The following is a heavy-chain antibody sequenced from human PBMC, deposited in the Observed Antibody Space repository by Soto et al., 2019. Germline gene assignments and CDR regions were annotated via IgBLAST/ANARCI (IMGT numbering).Heavy chain of an antibody. J-gene: IGHJ6*02. CDR2: ISYDGSNK. D-gene: IGHD6-6*01. Sequence: HAGGSLRLSCAASGFTFSSYDMHWVRQAPGKGLEWVAVISYDGSNKYYADSVKGRFTISRDNSKNTLYLQMNSLRAEDTAVYYCAKGSRYSSSSRDYYYYGMDVWGQGTTVT. CDR3: AKGSRYSSSSRDYYYYGMDV. V-gene: IGHV3-30*18. CDR1: GFTFSSYD.